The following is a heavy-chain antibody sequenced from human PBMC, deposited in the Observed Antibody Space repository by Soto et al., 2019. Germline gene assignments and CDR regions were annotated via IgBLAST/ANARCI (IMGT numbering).Heavy chain of an antibody. D-gene: IGHD6-13*01. J-gene: IGHJ4*02. CDR3: ARVGTDPGYSSSSYVWYFDY. Sequence: ASVKVSCKASGYTFTSYYMHWVRQAPGQGLEWMGIINPSGGSTSYAQKFQGRVTMTRDTSTSTVYMELSSLRSEDTAVYYCARVGTDPGYSSSSYVWYFDYWGQGTLVTVSS. CDR1: GYTFTSYY. V-gene: IGHV1-46*03. CDR2: INPSGGST.